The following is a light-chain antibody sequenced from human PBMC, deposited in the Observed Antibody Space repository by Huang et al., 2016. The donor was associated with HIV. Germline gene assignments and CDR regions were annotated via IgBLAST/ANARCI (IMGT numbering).Light chain of an antibody. V-gene: IGKV3-11*01. Sequence: EIVLTQSPATLSLSPGERVTLSYRASQSVSSYLAWYQQKPGQAPRLLIYDASNRATGIPARFSGSGSGTDFTLTISSLEPEDFAVYYCQQRSNWPPGVTFGPGTKVDIK. CDR3: QQRSNWPPGVT. CDR1: QSVSSY. J-gene: IGKJ3*01. CDR2: DAS.